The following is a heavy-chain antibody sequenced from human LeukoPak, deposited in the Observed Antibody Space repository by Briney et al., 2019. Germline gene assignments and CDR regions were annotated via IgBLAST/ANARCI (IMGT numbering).Heavy chain of an antibody. V-gene: IGHV3-23*01. CDR3: AKNYGSGSSVKYYYYMDV. D-gene: IGHD3-10*01. Sequence: GGSLRLSCAASGFTFSSYAMSWVRQAPKKGLEWVSVISASGGSTNYADSVKGRVTISRDDSKNTLYLQMNSLRAEDTAVYYCAKNYGSGSSVKYYYYMDVWGKGTTVTVSS. CDR2: ISASGGST. J-gene: IGHJ6*03. CDR1: GFTFSSYA.